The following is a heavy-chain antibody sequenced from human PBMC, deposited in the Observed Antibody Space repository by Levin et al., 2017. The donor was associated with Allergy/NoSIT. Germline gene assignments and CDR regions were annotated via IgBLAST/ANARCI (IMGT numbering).Heavy chain of an antibody. CDR2: IYIDGSDT. CDR1: GYKFSSDW. D-gene: IGHD6-19*01. CDR3: AMSSGWTPPGY. Sequence: GGSLRLSCKASGYKFSSDWIGWVRQVPEKGLQWMGIIYIDGSDTKYSPSFQGQVTISVDRSITTAYLHWSSLKASDTAIYYCAMSSGWTPPGYWGQGTLVTVSS. V-gene: IGHV5-51*01. J-gene: IGHJ4*02.